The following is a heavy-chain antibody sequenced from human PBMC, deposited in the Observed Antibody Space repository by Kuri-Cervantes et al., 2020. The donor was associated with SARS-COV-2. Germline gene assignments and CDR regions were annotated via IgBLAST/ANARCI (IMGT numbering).Heavy chain of an antibody. CDR3: AKDTIRFVEWLYYMDV. CDR1: GFTFSSYG. D-gene: IGHD3-3*01. Sequence: GESLKISCAAFGFTFSSYGMHWVRQAPGKGLEWVAFIRYDGSNKYYPDSVKGRFTISRDNSKNTLYLQMDSLRAEDTAVYYCAKDTIRFVEWLYYMDVWGKGTTVTVSS. CDR2: IRYDGSNK. V-gene: IGHV3-30*02. J-gene: IGHJ6*03.